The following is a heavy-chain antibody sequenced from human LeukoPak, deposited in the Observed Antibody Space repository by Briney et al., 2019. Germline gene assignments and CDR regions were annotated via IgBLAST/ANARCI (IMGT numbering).Heavy chain of an antibody. D-gene: IGHD3-10*01. CDR2: ISRNGGST. J-gene: IGHJ4*02. CDR1: GFTFSSYA. CDR3: AKAPRGSYFDY. V-gene: IGHV3-23*01. Sequence: GGSLRLSCAASGFTFSSYAMSWVRQAPGKGLEWVSAISRNGGSTYYADSVKGRFTISRDNSKNTLYLQMNSLRAEDTAVYYCAKAPRGSYFDYWGQGTLVTVSS.